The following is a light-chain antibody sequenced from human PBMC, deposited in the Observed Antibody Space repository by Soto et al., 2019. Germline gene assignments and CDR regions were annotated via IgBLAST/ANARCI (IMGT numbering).Light chain of an antibody. CDR2: GAS. V-gene: IGKV3-15*01. CDR3: QQYNSWPSYT. Sequence: EIVMTQSPAALSVSPGERATLSCSASQSVARNLAWYQQKPGQAPRFLIYGASTRATGIPARFTGSGSGTEFTLTISSLQSEDFAVYYCQQYNSWPSYTFGQGTKLQIK. CDR1: QSVARN. J-gene: IGKJ2*01.